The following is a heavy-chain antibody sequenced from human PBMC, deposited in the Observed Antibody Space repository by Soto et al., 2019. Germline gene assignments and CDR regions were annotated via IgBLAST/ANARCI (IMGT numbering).Heavy chain of an antibody. CDR3: ARGGYSYGNIGHYFDY. Sequence: QVQLQESGPGLVKPSETLSLTCTVSGGSISTYYWTWIRQPPGKGLQWIGYIYNSGSTDYNPSLKSRVTMSVDTSKKQFSLKLSSVTAADTAVYYCARGGYSYGNIGHYFDYWGQGVLVTVSS. J-gene: IGHJ4*02. V-gene: IGHV4-59*01. CDR2: IYNSGST. D-gene: IGHD5-18*01. CDR1: GGSISTYY.